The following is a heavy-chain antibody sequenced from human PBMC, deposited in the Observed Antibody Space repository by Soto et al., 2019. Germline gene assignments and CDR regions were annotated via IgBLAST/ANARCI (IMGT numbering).Heavy chain of an antibody. Sequence: GGSLRLSCAASGFTFSYYYMSWIRQSPGKGLEWVSYISSSGSTIYYADSVKGRFTISRDNAKNSLYLQMNSLRAEDTAVYYCAREEGSSSGYYYYGMDVWGQGTTVTVSS. D-gene: IGHD6-6*01. CDR2: ISSSGSTI. CDR1: GFTFSYYY. J-gene: IGHJ6*02. CDR3: AREEGSSSGYYYYGMDV. V-gene: IGHV3-11*01.